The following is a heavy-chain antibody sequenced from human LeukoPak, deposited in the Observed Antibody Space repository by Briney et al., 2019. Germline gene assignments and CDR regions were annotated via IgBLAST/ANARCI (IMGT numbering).Heavy chain of an antibody. Sequence: SETLSLTCTDSGGSLYSYYGCWIPQPPGKGLEWIGYIYYSGSTNYNPSLKSRVTISVDTSKNQFSLKLSSVTAADTAVYYCATYDNAANRFVYWGHGPLVTVSS. J-gene: IGHJ4*01. CDR1: GGSLYSYY. V-gene: IGHV4-59*08. D-gene: IGHD3-22*01. CDR2: IYYSGST. CDR3: ATYDNAANRFVY.